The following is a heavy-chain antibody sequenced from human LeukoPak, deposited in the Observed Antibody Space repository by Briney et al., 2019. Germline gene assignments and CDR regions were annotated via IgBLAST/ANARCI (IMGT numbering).Heavy chain of an antibody. CDR3: AKGRKDFDTNLGPFDS. CDR2: VHDSAGT. V-gene: IGHV4-59*01. J-gene: IGHJ4*02. Sequence: SETLSLTCTVSGGSINKYYWSWIRQSPGKGLEWLGYVHDSAGTIYNPSLKSRVTISVGTSKTQFSLKVTSVTTADTAVYYCAKGRKDFDTNLGPFDSWGQGTLVTVSS. D-gene: IGHD3-9*01. CDR1: GGSINKYY.